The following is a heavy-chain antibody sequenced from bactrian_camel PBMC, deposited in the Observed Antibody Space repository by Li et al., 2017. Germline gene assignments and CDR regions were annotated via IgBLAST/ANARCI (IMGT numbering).Heavy chain of an antibody. CDR2: ITSDGRNT. Sequence: VQLVESGGGLVQPGGSLRLACAASGFTFSAYGMSWIRQAPGKGLEWVSTITSDGRNTDYADSVKGRFTISRDNTKNTVYLQMNSLKSEDTAVYYCVKGVYGGASTFGYWGQGTQVTVS. D-gene: IGHD6*01. CDR1: GFTFSAYG. CDR3: VKGVYGGASTFGY. J-gene: IGHJ6*01. V-gene: IGHV3S40*01.